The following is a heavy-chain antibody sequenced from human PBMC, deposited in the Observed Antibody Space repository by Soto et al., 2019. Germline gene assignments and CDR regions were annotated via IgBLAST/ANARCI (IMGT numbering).Heavy chain of an antibody. D-gene: IGHD6-13*01. J-gene: IGHJ6*02. CDR2: VYHVGNT. CDR3: AGEEKKAGPGTFGPNTLDV. V-gene: IGHV4-59*01. Sequence: PSETLSLTCTLSGASITSSYWTWIRQPPGMGLEWIGSVYHVGNTNSNPSLRSRLTMSVDTSKNQLSLRLTSVTAADTVVYYCAGEEKKAGPGTFGPNTLDVWGQGPAVTVSS. CDR1: GASITSSY.